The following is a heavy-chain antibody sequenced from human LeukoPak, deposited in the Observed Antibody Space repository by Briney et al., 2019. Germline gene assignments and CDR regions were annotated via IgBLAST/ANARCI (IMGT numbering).Heavy chain of an antibody. CDR2: INWNGGST. D-gene: IGHD5-12*01. J-gene: IGHJ6*04. CDR1: GFTFDDYG. V-gene: IGHV3-20*04. Sequence: GGSLRLSCAASGFTFDDYGMSWVRQAPGKGLEWVSGINWNGGSTGYADSVKGRFTISRDNAKNSLYLKMNSLRAEDTALYYCARGGWLRSNPPMDVWGKGTTVTVSS. CDR3: ARGGWLRSNPPMDV.